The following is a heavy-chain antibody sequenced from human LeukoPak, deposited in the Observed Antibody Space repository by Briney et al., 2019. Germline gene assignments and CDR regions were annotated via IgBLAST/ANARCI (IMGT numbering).Heavy chain of an antibody. J-gene: IGHJ5*02. V-gene: IGHV3-48*03. CDR1: GFTFSSYE. CDR2: ISSSGSTI. D-gene: IGHD2-2*01. CDR3: ARVAVVVPAAIQNPRLDNWFDP. Sequence: GGSLRLSCAASGFTFSSYEMNWVRQAPGKGLEWVSYISSSGSTIYYADSVKGRFTISRNNAKNSLYLQMNSLRAEDTAVYYCARVAVVVPAAIQNPRLDNWFDPWGQGTLVTVSS.